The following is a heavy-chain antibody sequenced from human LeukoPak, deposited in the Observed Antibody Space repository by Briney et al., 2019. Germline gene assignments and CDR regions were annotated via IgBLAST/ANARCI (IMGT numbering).Heavy chain of an antibody. CDR3: ARGHVAAAPDY. V-gene: IGHV4-34*01. CDR1: GGSFSGYY. J-gene: IGHJ4*02. D-gene: IGHD6-13*01. CDR2: INHSGST. Sequence: PSETLSHTCAVYGGSFSGYYWSWIRRPPGKGLEWIGEINHSGSTNYNPSLKSRVTISVDTSKNQFSLKLSSVTAADTAVYYCARGHVAAAPDYWGQGTLVTVSS.